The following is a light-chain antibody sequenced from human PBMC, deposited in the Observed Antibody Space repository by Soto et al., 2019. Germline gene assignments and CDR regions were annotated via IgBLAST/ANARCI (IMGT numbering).Light chain of an antibody. CDR2: KAS. V-gene: IGKV1-5*03. J-gene: IGKJ1*01. CDR1: QSISSW. CDR3: QQYNNWPT. Sequence: DIQMTQSPPFLSASVGDRVTITCRASQSISSWLAWYQQKPGKAPKLLIYKASSLESGVPSRFSGSGSGTEFTLTISSLQPDDFAVYYCQQYNNWPTFGQGTKVDIK.